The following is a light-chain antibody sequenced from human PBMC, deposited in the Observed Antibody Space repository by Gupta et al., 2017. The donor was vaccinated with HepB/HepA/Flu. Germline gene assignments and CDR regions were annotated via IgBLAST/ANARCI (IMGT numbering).Light chain of an antibody. Sequence: QSVLTQPPSVSGTPGQRVTISCSGSSSNIGTNSVYWFQELPGTAPKLLIHRNSERPSGVPDRFSGAKAGTSGSLAISGLRSEDEADYYWATWDASLSGWVFGGGTKLTGL. CDR1: SSNIGTNS. J-gene: IGLJ3*02. V-gene: IGLV1-47*01. CDR2: RNS. CDR3: ATWDASLSGWV.